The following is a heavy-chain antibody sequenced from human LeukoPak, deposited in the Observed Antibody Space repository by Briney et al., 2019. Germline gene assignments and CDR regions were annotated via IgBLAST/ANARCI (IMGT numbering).Heavy chain of an antibody. V-gene: IGHV4-4*07. CDR3: ARDGSSGWPIDAFDI. D-gene: IGHD6-19*01. CDR2: IYTSGST. J-gene: IGHJ3*02. Sequence: SETLSLTCTVSGGSVSSYYWNWIRQPAGKGLEWIGRIYTSGSTNYNPSLKSRVTMSVDTSKNQFSLKLSSVTAADTAVYYCARDGSSGWPIDAFDIWGQGTMVTVSS. CDR1: GGSVSSYY.